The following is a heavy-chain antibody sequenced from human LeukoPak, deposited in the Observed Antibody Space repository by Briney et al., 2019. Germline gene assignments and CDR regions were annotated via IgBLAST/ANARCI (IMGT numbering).Heavy chain of an antibody. CDR1: GFTFSSYS. CDR3: ARDSARRGSPDNWFDP. V-gene: IGHV3-48*01. J-gene: IGHJ5*02. D-gene: IGHD1-26*01. CDR2: ISSSSSTI. Sequence: GGSLRLSCAASGFTFSSYSMNWVRQAPGKGLEWVSYISSSSSTIYYADSVKGRFTISRDNAKNSLYLQMNSLRAVDTAVYYCARDSARRGSPDNWFDPWGQGTLVTVSS.